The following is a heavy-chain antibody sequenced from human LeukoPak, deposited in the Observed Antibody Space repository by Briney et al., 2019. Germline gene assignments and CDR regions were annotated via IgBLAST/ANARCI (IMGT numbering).Heavy chain of an antibody. Sequence: KSGGSLRLSCAASGFTFSSYSMNWVRQAPGKGLEWVSCISSSSYIYYADSVKGRFTISRDNAKNSLYLQMNSLRAEDTAVYYCARGRGILWFETAEYYFDYWGQGTLVTVSS. V-gene: IGHV3-21*01. CDR3: ARGRGILWFETAEYYFDY. CDR1: GFTFSSYS. D-gene: IGHD3-10*01. CDR2: ISSSSYI. J-gene: IGHJ4*02.